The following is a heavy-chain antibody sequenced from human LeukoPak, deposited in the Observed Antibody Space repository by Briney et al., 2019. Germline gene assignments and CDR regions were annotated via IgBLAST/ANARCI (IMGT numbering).Heavy chain of an antibody. CDR2: ISVYNGNT. CDR1: GYTFTNNE. V-gene: IGHV1-18*01. J-gene: IGHJ4*02. D-gene: IGHD5-18*01. CDR3: ARLADTAMVASDY. Sequence: ASVKVSCKASGYTFTNNEISWVRQAPGQGLEWMGWISVYNGNTKYAQNLQGRVTMTTGTSTSTAYMELRSLRSDDTAVYYCARLADTAMVASDYWGQGTLATVSS.